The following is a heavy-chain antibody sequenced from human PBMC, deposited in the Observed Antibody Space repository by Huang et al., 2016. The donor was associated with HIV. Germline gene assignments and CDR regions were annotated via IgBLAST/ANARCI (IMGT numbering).Heavy chain of an antibody. V-gene: IGHV1-46*01. Sequence: QVQLVQSGAEVKKPGASVKVSCKASGYAFTSYYMHWVRQAPGQGREWMGIINPRDGSTSYAQKFQGRVTTTRETSTNTVFMELSSLRSEDTAVYYCARDRDFYDSSGYWGFNYFDYWGQGTLVTVSS. D-gene: IGHD3-22*01. CDR1: GYAFTSYY. CDR3: ARDRDFYDSSGYWGFNYFDY. J-gene: IGHJ4*02. CDR2: INPRDGST.